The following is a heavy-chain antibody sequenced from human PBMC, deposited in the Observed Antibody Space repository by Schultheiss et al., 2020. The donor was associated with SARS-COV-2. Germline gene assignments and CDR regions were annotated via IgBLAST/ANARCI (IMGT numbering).Heavy chain of an antibody. CDR3: AMGSSDEADY. D-gene: IGHD3-22*01. Sequence: GGSLRLSCAASGFTFSSYGMHWVRQAPGKGLEWVAVIWYDGSNKYYADSVKGRFTISRDNSKNTLYLQMNTLRTEDTALYYCAMGSSDEADYWGQGTLVTVSS. V-gene: IGHV3-30*02. J-gene: IGHJ4*02. CDR2: IWYDGSNK. CDR1: GFTFSSYG.